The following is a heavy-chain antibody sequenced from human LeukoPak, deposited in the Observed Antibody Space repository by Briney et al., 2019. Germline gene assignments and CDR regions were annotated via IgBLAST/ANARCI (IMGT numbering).Heavy chain of an antibody. V-gene: IGHV3-43*01. CDR1: SFSFAGYT. J-gene: IGHJ4*02. CDR2: ISWNGYST. Sequence: GGSLRLSCAASSFSFAGYTMHWVRQAPGKGLEWVSLISWNGYSTSYGDSVKGRFTISRDNNKDSLYLQMNSLRTEDTALYYCARDSSGSIDYWGQGTLVTVSS. CDR3: ARDSSGSIDY. D-gene: IGHD1-26*01.